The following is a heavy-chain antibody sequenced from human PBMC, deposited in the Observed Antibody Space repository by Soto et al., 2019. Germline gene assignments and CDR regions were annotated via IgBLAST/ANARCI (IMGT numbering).Heavy chain of an antibody. CDR1: GGSINSGGYY. V-gene: IGHV4-31*03. CDR3: ARVAMVRGFPGGAFHI. D-gene: IGHD3-10*01. J-gene: IGHJ3*02. CDR2: IYYTGST. Sequence: PSETLSLTCTVSGGSINSGGYYWSWIRQHPGKGLEWIAYIYYTGSTYYNQSLKSRVTISADTSKNQFSMKLSSVTAADTAVYYCARVAMVRGFPGGAFHIWGQGTMVTVS.